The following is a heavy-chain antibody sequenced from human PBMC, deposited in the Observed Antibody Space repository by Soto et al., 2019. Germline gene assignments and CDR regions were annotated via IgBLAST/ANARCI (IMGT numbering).Heavy chain of an antibody. CDR1: GYTFTSYG. Sequence: QVQLVQSGAEVKKPGASVKVSCKASGYTFTSYGISWVRQAPGQGLEWMGWISAYNGNTNYAQKLQGRVTITTDTSTSTAYMELRSLRSDDTAVYYCARLVPTTTLEQLVHNYWGQGTLVTVSS. CDR3: ARLVPTTTLEQLVHNY. V-gene: IGHV1-18*01. CDR2: ISAYNGNT. J-gene: IGHJ4*02. D-gene: IGHD6-13*01.